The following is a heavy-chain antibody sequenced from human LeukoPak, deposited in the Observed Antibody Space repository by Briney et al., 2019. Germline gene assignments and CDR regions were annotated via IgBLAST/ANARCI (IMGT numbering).Heavy chain of an antibody. CDR2: INHSGST. CDR1: GGSFSGYY. J-gene: IGHJ6*03. D-gene: IGHD5-12*01. Sequence: SETLSLTCAVYGGSFSGYYWSWIRQPPGKGLEWIGEINHSGSTNYNPSLKSRVTISVDTSKNHFSLKLSSVTAADTAVYYCARACGNYCHYMDVWGKGTTVTVSS. CDR3: ARACGNYCHYMDV. V-gene: IGHV4-34*01.